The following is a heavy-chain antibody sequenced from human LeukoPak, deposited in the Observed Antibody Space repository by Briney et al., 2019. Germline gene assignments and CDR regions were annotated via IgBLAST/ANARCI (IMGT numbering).Heavy chain of an antibody. Sequence: PGRSLRLSCAASGFTFSSYGMHWVRQAPGKGLEWVAVIWYDGSNKYYADSVKGRFTISRDNSKNTLYLQMNSLRAEDTAVYYCARDRDFWSGYSPFDPWGQGTLVTVSS. CDR3: ARDRDFWSGYSPFDP. CDR2: IWYDGSNK. D-gene: IGHD3-3*01. J-gene: IGHJ5*02. V-gene: IGHV3-33*01. CDR1: GFTFSSYG.